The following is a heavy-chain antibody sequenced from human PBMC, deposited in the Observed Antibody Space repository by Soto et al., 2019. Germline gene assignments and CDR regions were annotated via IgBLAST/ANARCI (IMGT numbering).Heavy chain of an antibody. J-gene: IGHJ6*02. D-gene: IGHD1-7*01. CDR1: GGTFSSYA. Sequence: SVKVSCKASGGTFSSYAISWVRQAPGQGLEWMGGIIPIFGTANYAQKFQGRVTITADESTSTAYMELSSLRSEDTAVYYCARGHLELRKVYYYYGMEVWGQGTTVTVSS. CDR2: IIPIFGTA. CDR3: ARGHLELRKVYYYYGMEV. V-gene: IGHV1-69*13.